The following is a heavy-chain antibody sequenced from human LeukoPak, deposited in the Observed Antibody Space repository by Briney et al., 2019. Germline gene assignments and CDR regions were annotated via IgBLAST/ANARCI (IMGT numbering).Heavy chain of an antibody. CDR2: INPNSGGT. CDR3: ARDRAARRLYYFDY. Sequence: ASVKVSCKASGYTFTGYYMHWVRQAHRQGLEWMGWINPNSGGTNYAQKFQGTVTMTRDTSISTAYMELSRLRSDDTAVYYCARDRAARRLYYFDYWGQGTLVTVSS. CDR1: GYTFTGYY. J-gene: IGHJ4*02. V-gene: IGHV1-2*02. D-gene: IGHD6-6*01.